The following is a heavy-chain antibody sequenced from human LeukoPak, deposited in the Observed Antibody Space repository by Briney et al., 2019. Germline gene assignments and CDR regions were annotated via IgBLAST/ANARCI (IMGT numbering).Heavy chain of an antibody. CDR2: INPSGGST. D-gene: IGHD6-19*01. CDR3: AGAVAEHQFDY. J-gene: IGHJ4*02. V-gene: IGHV1-46*01. CDR1: GYTLTELS. Sequence: ASVKVSCKVSGYTLTELSMHWVRQAPGQGLEWMGIINPSGGSTSYAQKFQGRVTMTRDMSTSTVYMELSSLRSEDTAVYYCAGAVAEHQFDYWGQGTLVTVSS.